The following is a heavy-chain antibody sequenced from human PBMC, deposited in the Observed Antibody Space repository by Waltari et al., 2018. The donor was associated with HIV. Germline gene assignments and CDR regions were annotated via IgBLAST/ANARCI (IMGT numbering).Heavy chain of an antibody. J-gene: IGHJ4*02. Sequence: EVQLVESGGGLVQPGGSLRLSCAASGFPVSRNYMSWVRQAPGKGLEWVSVIYSGGSTYYADSVKGRFTISRDNSKNTLYLQMNSLRAEDTAVYYCARDSYDSSGYSDYWGQGTLVTVSS. V-gene: IGHV3-66*02. CDR1: GFPVSRNY. D-gene: IGHD3-22*01. CDR2: IYSGGST. CDR3: ARDSYDSSGYSDY.